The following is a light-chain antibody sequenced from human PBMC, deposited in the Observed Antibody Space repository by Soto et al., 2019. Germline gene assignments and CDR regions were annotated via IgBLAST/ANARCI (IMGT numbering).Light chain of an antibody. CDR2: DVS. CDR3: SSYASSSTLL. CDR1: SSDVGGYKY. Sequence: QSALTQPASVSGSPGQSITISCTGTSSDVGGYKYVSWYQQYPGKAPKLMIYDVSNRPSGVSNRFSGSKSGNTASLTISGLQAEDEADYYCSSYASSSTLLFGGGTKLTVL. J-gene: IGLJ2*01. V-gene: IGLV2-14*01.